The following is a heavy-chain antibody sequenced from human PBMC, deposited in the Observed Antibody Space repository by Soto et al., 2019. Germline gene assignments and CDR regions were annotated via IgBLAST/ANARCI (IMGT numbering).Heavy chain of an antibody. D-gene: IGHD1-1*01. Sequence: PGGSLRLSCVASGFNFDDYAMHWVRQAPGKGLEWVSGLSWNSGSIGYADSVKGRFNISRDHAKKSLFLQMSSLRSEDTALYYCARGMTGTLRGPIDYWGPGTLVTVSS. V-gene: IGHV3-9*01. CDR2: LSWNSGSI. J-gene: IGHJ4*02. CDR3: ARGMTGTLRGPIDY. CDR1: GFNFDDYA.